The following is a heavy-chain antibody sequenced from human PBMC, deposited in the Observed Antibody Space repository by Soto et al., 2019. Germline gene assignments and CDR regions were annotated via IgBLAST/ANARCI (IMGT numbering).Heavy chain of an antibody. CDR3: AKGLYYYDSSGYRLFDY. CDR2: VSVSGGTT. J-gene: IGHJ4*02. Sequence: GGSLRLSCAASGFMFNNYAMSWVRQAPGKGLEWVSTVSVSGGTTYYADSLKGRFTISRDNSKKTVYLQMNRLRADDTAIYYCAKGLYYYDSSGYRLFDYWGQGTLVTV. D-gene: IGHD3-22*01. CDR1: GFMFNNYA. V-gene: IGHV3-23*01.